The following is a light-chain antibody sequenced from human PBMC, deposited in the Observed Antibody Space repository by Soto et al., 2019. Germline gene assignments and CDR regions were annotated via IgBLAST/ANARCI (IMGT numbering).Light chain of an antibody. CDR3: QHYNSYSEA. V-gene: IGKV1-5*03. J-gene: IGKJ1*01. Sequence: DLQMSQSPSTLSGSIGDSVTSXXRASQTISSWLAWYQQKPGKAPKLXIYKASTLKSGVPSRFSGSGAGTEFTLTISSLQPDDFATYYCQHYNSYSEAFGQGTKVDIK. CDR2: KAS. CDR1: QTISSW.